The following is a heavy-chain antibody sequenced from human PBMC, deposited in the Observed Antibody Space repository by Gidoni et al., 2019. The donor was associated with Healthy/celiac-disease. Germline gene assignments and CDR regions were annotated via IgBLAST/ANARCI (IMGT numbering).Heavy chain of an antibody. J-gene: IGHJ2*01. CDR2: ISYDGSNK. V-gene: IGHV3-30*18. D-gene: IGHD1-26*01. CDR1: GFTFSSYG. CDR3: AKEPDGAELLLLGD. Sequence: QVQLVESGGGVVQPGRSLRLSCAASGFTFSSYGMHWVRQAPGKGLEWVAVISYDGSNKYYADSVKGRFTISRDNSKNTLYLQMNSLRAEDTAVYYCAKEPDGAELLLLGDWGRGTLVTVSS.